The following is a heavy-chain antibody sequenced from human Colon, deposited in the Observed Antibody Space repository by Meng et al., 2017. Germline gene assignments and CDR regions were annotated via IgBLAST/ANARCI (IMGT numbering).Heavy chain of an antibody. J-gene: IGHJ4*02. D-gene: IGHD1-7*01. CDR1: GDSISSDIW. CDR2: VYHRGDT. V-gene: IGHV4-4*02. CDR3: GRDQGRELINH. Sequence: QLRLQGSGPGLVKPSGTLSLPCTVSGDSISSDIWWSWVRQPPGKGLEWIGEVYHRGDTNYNPSLKSRVDISVDKSKNQFYLSLFSVTAADTAVYYCGRDQGRELINHWGQGTLVTVSS.